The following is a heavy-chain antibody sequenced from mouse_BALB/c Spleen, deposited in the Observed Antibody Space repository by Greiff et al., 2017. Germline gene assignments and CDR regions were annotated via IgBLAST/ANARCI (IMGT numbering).Heavy chain of an antibody. J-gene: IGHJ4*01. D-gene: IGHD1-1*01. CDR1: GFSLTSYG. CDR2: IWAGGST. CDR3: ARERDYYGSGAMDY. V-gene: IGHV2-9*02. Sequence: VKLMESGPGLVAPSQSLSITCTVSGFSLTSYGVHWVRQPPGKGLEWLGVIWAGGSTNYNSALMSRLSISKDNSKSQVFLKMNSLQTDDTAMYYCARERDYYGSGAMDYWGQGTSVTVSS.